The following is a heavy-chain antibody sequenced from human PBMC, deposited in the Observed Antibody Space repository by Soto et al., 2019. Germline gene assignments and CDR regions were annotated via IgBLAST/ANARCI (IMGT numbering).Heavy chain of an antibody. V-gene: IGHV3-23*01. CDR2: ISGSGGST. Sequence: GGSLRLSCAASGFTFNSYALTWVRQAPGKGLEWVSAISGSGGSTYYADSVKGRFTISRDNSKNTLYLQMNSLRAEDTAVYYCANILGKSGSGYYPLDYWGQGTLVTFSS. CDR1: GFTFNSYA. CDR3: ANILGKSGSGYYPLDY. J-gene: IGHJ4*02. D-gene: IGHD3-22*01.